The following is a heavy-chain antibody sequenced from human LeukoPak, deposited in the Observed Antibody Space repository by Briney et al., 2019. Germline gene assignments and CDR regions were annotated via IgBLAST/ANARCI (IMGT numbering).Heavy chain of an antibody. CDR3: ARPIGNSVAYFDY. D-gene: IGHD4-23*01. J-gene: IGHJ4*02. Sequence: SETLSLACAVYGGSFSGYYWSWIRQPPGKGLEWIGEINHSGSTNYNPSLKSRVTISVDTSKNQFSLKLSSVTAADTAVYYCARPIGNSVAYFDYWGQGTLVTVSS. CDR1: GGSFSGYY. V-gene: IGHV4-34*01. CDR2: INHSGST.